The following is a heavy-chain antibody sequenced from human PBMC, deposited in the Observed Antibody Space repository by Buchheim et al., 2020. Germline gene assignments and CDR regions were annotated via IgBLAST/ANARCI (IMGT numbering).Heavy chain of an antibody. CDR1: GFTFSSYA. CDR3: AKDPVYYGSGPPNWFDP. Sequence: EVQLLESGGGLVQPGGSLRLSCAASGFTFSSYAMSWVRQAPGKGLEWVSAISGSGGSTYYADSVKGRFTLSRDNSKNKLYLSMNSLRAEDTAVYYCAKDPVYYGSGPPNWFDPWGQGTL. V-gene: IGHV3-23*01. CDR2: ISGSGGST. D-gene: IGHD3-10*01. J-gene: IGHJ5*02.